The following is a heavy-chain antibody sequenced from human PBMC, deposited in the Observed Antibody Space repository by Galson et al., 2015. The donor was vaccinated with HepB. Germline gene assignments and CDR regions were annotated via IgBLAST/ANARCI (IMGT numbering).Heavy chain of an antibody. D-gene: IGHD5-12*01. Sequence: SLRLSCAASGSTFSGSAIHWVRQASGKGPEWVGRIRSKASNYATSYVPSLKGRFTISRDDSKNMAYLHMKSLKTEDTAVYYCARLGDFSGYSSRWGQGTLVTVSS. J-gene: IGHJ4*02. V-gene: IGHV3-73*01. CDR2: IRSKASNYAT. CDR1: GSTFSGSA. CDR3: ARLGDFSGYSSR.